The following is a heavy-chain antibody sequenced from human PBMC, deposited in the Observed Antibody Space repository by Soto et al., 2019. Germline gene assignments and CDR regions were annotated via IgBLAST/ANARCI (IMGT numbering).Heavy chain of an antibody. CDR3: ARDRRITMVRGVGGTNWFDP. V-gene: IGHV1-8*01. D-gene: IGHD3-10*01. Sequence: ASVKVSCKASGYTFTSYDINWVRQATGQGXEWMGWMNPNSGNTGYAQKFQGRVTMTRNTSISTAYMELSSLRSEDTAVYYCARDRRITMVRGVGGTNWFDPWGQGTLVTVSS. J-gene: IGHJ5*02. CDR2: MNPNSGNT. CDR1: GYTFTSYD.